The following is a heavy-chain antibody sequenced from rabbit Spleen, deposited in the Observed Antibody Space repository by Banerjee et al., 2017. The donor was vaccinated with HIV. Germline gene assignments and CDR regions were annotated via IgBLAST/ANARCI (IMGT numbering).Heavy chain of an antibody. CDR3: ARDSGSSFSSYGMDL. CDR2: IDAGSSGFT. J-gene: IGHJ6*01. D-gene: IGHD8-1*01. Sequence: QSLEESGGDLVKPGASLTLTCTASGFSFSSSYYMCWVRQAPGKGLEWIACIDAGSSGFTYFASWAKGRFTCSKTSSTTVTLQMTSLTAADTATYFCARDSGSSFSSYGMDLWGPGTLVTVS. CDR1: GFSFSSSYY. V-gene: IGHV1S40*01.